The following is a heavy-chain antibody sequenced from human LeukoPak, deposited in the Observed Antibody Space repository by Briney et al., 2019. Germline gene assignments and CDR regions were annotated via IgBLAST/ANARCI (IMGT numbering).Heavy chain of an antibody. CDR1: GFTFSSYA. CDR3: ARPGEYSSGWRPYYYYGMDV. D-gene: IGHD6-19*01. CDR2: ISGSGGST. J-gene: IGHJ6*02. Sequence: GGSLRLSCAASGFTFSSYAMSWVRQAPGKGLEWVSAISGSGGSTYYADSVKGRFTISRDNSKNTLYLQMNSLRAEDTAVYYCARPGEYSSGWRPYYYYGMDVWGQGTTVTVSS. V-gene: IGHV3-23*01.